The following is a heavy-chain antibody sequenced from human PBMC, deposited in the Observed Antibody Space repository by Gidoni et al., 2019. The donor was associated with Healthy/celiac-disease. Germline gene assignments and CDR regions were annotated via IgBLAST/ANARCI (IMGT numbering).Heavy chain of an antibody. D-gene: IGHD2-15*01. Sequence: EVQLLESGGGLVQPGGSLRLSCAASGFTFSRSAMSWVRQAPGKGLEWVSAISGSGGSTYYADSVKGRFTISRDNSKNTLYLQMNSLRAEDTAVYYCAKGVTSEVLVAATLDYWGQGTLVTVSS. V-gene: IGHV3-23*01. CDR2: ISGSGGST. J-gene: IGHJ4*02. CDR1: GFTFSRSA. CDR3: AKGVTSEVLVAATLDY.